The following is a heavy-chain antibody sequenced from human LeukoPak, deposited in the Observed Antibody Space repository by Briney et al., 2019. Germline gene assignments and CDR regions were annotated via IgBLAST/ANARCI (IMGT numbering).Heavy chain of an antibody. D-gene: IGHD1-26*01. J-gene: IGHJ4*02. CDR1: GFTFSSYG. V-gene: IGHV3-30*18. Sequence: GRSLRLSCAASGFTFSSYGMHWVRQAPGKGLEWVAVISYDGSNKYYADSVKGRFTISRDNPKNTLYLQMNSLRAEDTAVYYCAKDTPQWELRFGFDYWGQGTLVTVSS. CDR3: AKDTPQWELRFGFDY. CDR2: ISYDGSNK.